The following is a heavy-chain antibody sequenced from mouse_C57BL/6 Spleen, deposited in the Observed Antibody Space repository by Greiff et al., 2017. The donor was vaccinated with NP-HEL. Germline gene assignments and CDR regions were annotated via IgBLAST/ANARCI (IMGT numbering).Heavy chain of an antibody. V-gene: IGHV1-82*01. D-gene: IGHD2-4*01. CDR2: IYPGDGDT. Sequence: QVQLQQSGPELVKPGASVKISCKASGYAFSSSWMNWVKQRPGKGLEWIGRIYPGDGDTNYNGKFKGKATLTADKSSSPAYIQLSCLTSEDSAVYYCARSLYDYDGHWYFDVWGTGTTVTVSS. J-gene: IGHJ1*03. CDR3: ARSLYDYDGHWYFDV. CDR1: GYAFSSSW.